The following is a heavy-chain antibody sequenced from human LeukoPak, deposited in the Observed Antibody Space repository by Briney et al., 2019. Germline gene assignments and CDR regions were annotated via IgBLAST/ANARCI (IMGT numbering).Heavy chain of an antibody. Sequence: GALLRLSYAASGLTFSSHAMHWVRQARGKLPEYVSAIVSNGGNTYYADSVRGRFTISRDNSKDTVYLQMGSLRPEDTAVYYCARGGYYAASDIWGQGALVTVSS. CDR2: IVSNGGNT. V-gene: IGHV3-64*02. J-gene: IGHJ4*02. D-gene: IGHD3-3*01. CDR1: GLTFSSHA. CDR3: ARGGYYAASDI.